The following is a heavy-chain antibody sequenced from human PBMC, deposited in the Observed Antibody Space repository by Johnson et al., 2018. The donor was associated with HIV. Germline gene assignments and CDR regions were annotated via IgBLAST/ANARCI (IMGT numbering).Heavy chain of an antibody. D-gene: IGHD5-18*01. CDR3: ARAYSYGAFDI. CDR1: GFTFISSG. Sequence: VESGGSLRLPCASSGFTFISSGMPWVRQAPGKVLEGVAVISYDGSNKYYADSVKGKFTISRDNSTNTLYLEMNSLRAGDTAVYSCARAYSYGAFDIWGQGTMVTVSS. CDR2: ISYDGSNK. V-gene: IGHV3-33*08. J-gene: IGHJ3*02.